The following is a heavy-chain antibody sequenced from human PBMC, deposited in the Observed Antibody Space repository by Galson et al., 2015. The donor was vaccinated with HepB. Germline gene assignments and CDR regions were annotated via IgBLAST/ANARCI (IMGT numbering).Heavy chain of an antibody. J-gene: IGHJ4*02. CDR1: GYTFTGYY. CDR3: ASTGSVYCSSTSCRSFDY. D-gene: IGHD2-2*01. V-gene: IGHV1-2*06. Sequence: SVKVSCKASGYTFTGYYMHWVRQAPGQGLEWMGRINPNSGGTNYAQKFQGRVTMTRDTSISTAYMELSRLRSDDTAVYYCASTGSVYCSSTSCRSFDYWGQGTLVTVSS. CDR2: INPNSGGT.